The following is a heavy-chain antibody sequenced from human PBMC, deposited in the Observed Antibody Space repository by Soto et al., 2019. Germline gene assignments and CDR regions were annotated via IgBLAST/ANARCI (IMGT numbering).Heavy chain of an antibody. CDR3: ARDPSYYGMDV. J-gene: IGHJ6*02. CDR2: ISAYNGNT. Sequence: AASVKVSCKASGYTFTSYGISWVRQAPGQGLEWMGWISAYNGNTNYAQKLQGRVTMTTDTSTSTAYMELSSLRSEDTAVYYCARDPSYYGMDVWGQGTTVTRLL. CDR1: GYTFTSYG. V-gene: IGHV1-18*01.